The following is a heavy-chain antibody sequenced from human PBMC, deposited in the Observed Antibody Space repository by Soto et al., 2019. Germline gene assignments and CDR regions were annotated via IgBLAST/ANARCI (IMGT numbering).Heavy chain of an antibody. V-gene: IGHV3-15*01. CDR3: TTVLHYYGSGSYHY. CDR2: IKSKTDGGTT. J-gene: IGHJ4*02. CDR1: GFTFIYSW. D-gene: IGHD3-10*01. Sequence: GGSLRLSCAASGFTFIYSWMSWVLQAPGKGLEWVGRIKSKTDGGTTDHAAPVKGRFTVSRDDSKNTLYLQMNSLKAEDTAVYYCTTVLHYYGSGSYHYWGQGTLVTVSS.